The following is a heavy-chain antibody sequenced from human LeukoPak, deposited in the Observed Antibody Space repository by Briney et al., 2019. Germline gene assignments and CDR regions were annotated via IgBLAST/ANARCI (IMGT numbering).Heavy chain of an antibody. J-gene: IGHJ4*02. CDR1: GFTFSSYS. CDR2: IRYDGSNK. D-gene: IGHD3-10*01. CDR3: ARDSLMVRGVIDY. Sequence: GGSLRLSCAASGFTFSSYSMNWVRQAPGKGLEWVAFIRYDGSNKYYADSVKGRFTVSRDNSKNTLYLQMNSLRAEDTAVYYCARDSLMVRGVIDYWGQGTLVTVSS. V-gene: IGHV3-30*02.